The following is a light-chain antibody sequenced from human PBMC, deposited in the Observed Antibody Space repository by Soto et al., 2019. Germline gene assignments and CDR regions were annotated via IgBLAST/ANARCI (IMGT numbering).Light chain of an antibody. CDR1: SSNIGSNT. CDR2: SDN. Sequence: VLTQPPSASGTPGQRVTISCSGSSSNIGSNTVNWYQQLPGMAPKLLIYSDNQRPSGVPDRFSVSKSGTSVSLAISGLQSDDEADYYCAAWDDSLNGLVFGGGTKLTVL. V-gene: IGLV1-44*01. CDR3: AAWDDSLNGLV. J-gene: IGLJ2*01.